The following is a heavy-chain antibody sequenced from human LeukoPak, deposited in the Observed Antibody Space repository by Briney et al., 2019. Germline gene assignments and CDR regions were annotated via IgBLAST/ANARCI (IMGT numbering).Heavy chain of an antibody. V-gene: IGHV3-23*01. D-gene: IGHD5-12*01. J-gene: IGHJ4*02. CDR1: GFTFSSYA. Sequence: PRGSLRLSCAASGFTFSSYAMSWVRQAPGKGLEWVSAISGSGGSTYYADSVKGRFTISRDNSKNTLYLQMNSLRAEDTAVYYCAKVLWLHLAVDYWGQGTLVTVSS. CDR3: AKVLWLHLAVDY. CDR2: ISGSGGST.